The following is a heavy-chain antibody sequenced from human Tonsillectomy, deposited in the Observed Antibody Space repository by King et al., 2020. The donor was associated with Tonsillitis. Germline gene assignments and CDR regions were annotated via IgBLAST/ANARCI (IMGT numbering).Heavy chain of an antibody. CDR2: IIPIFDTP. CDR3: AGPVADYDDSRGLRGAGFDS. D-gene: IGHD3-22*01. J-gene: IGHJ3*02. CDR1: GGTFSSYA. Sequence: VQLVQSGAEVKKPGSSVKVSCKASGGTFSSYAISWVRQAPGQGLEWMGGIIPIFDTPNYAQKFKGRVTITADESTSTAYMERSSLRSEDTAVYYCAGPVADYDDSRGLRGAGFDSWGQGTLVTVSS. V-gene: IGHV1-69*01.